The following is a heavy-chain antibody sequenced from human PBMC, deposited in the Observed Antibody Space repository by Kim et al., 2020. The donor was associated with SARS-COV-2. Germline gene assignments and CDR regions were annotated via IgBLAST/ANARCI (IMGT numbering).Heavy chain of an antibody. CDR3: ETYAQCSSSDYYYYGMDV. CDR2: INHSGST. V-gene: IGHV4-34*01. D-gene: IGHD6-6*01. CDR1: GGSFSGYY. J-gene: IGHJ6*02. Sequence: SETLSLTCTVYGGSFSGYYWSWIRQPPGKGLEWIGEINHSGSTNYNPSLKSRVTISVDTSKNQFSLKLSSVTAADTAVYYCETYAQCSSSDYYYYGMDVWGQGTTVTVSS.